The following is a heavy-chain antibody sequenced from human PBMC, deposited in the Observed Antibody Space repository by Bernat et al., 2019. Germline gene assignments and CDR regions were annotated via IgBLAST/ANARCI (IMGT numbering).Heavy chain of an antibody. D-gene: IGHD3-22*01. CDR3: ARDPHITMIHFDY. Sequence: QVQLVESGGGVVQPGRSLRLSCAASGFTFSSYGMHWVRQAPGKGLEWVAVIWYDGSNKYYADSVKGRFTISRDNSKNTLYLQMNSLRAEDTDVYYCARDPHITMIHFDYWGQGTLVTVSS. CDR1: GFTFSSYG. CDR2: IWYDGSNK. J-gene: IGHJ4*02. V-gene: IGHV3-33*01.